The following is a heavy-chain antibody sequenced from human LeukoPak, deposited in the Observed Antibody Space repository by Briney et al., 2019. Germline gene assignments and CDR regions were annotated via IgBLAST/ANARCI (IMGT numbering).Heavy chain of an antibody. J-gene: IGHJ3*02. CDR3: AKIPMSNAFDI. Sequence: PGRSLRLSCAASGFTFSSYGMHWVRQAPGKGLKWVAVISYDGSNKYYADSVKGRFTISRDNSKNTLYLQMSSLRAEDTAVYYCAKIPMSNAFDIWGQGTMVTVSS. CDR1: GFTFSSYG. CDR2: ISYDGSNK. D-gene: IGHD2-21*01. V-gene: IGHV3-30*18.